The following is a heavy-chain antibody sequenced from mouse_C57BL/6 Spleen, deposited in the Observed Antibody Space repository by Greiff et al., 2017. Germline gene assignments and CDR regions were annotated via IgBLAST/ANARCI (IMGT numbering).Heavy chain of an antibody. D-gene: IGHD1-1*01. CDR3: ARGDYGSSYRYFDV. V-gene: IGHV1-69*01. CDR2: IDPSDSYT. J-gene: IGHJ1*03. Sequence: QVQLQQPGAELVMPGASVKLSCKASGYTFTSYWMHWVKQRPGQGLEWIGEIDPSDSYTNYNQKFKGKSTLTVDKSSSTAYMQLSSLTSEDSAVXYCARGDYGSSYRYFDVWGTGTTVTVSS. CDR1: GYTFTSYW.